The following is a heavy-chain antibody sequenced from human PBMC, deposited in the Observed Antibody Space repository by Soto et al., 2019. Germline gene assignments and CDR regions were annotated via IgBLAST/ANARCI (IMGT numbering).Heavy chain of an antibody. D-gene: IGHD5-18*01. V-gene: IGHV1-69*01. CDR3: TRVLGYTFEPGKTRYYAMDV. CDR1: GGTFSKDA. J-gene: IGHJ6*02. Sequence: QVQLVQSGAEVKKPGSSVTVSCKTSGGTFSKDAINWVRQAPGQGLEWMGLLIPVFGSPIYAQKFQGRIKNTAEESTSTAFMDLSSLRSEDTAVYYCTRVLGYTFEPGKTRYYAMDVWGQGTTVSVSS. CDR2: LIPVFGSP.